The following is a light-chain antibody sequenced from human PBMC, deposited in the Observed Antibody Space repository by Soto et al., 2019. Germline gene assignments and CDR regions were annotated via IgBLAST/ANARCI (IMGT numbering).Light chain of an antibody. J-gene: IGKJ4*01. CDR2: DAS. CDR3: HQRSDWPST. CDR1: QSVSSY. Sequence: EIVLTQSPATLSLSPGSRASLSCRASQSVSSYLAWYQQKPGQAPRLLIYDASTRATGIPARFSGSGSGTDFTLTITGLEPEDFAVYYCHQRSDWPSTFGGGTKVEIK. V-gene: IGKV3-11*01.